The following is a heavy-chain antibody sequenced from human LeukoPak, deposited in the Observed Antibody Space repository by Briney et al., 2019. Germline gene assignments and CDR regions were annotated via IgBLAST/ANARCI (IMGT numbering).Heavy chain of an antibody. CDR3: AKEIITMIVVVLYFQY. CDR2: ISSSSSYI. D-gene: IGHD3-22*01. Sequence: GGSLRPSCAASGFTFSSYSMNWVRQAPGKGLEWVSSISSSSSYIYYADSVKGRFTISRDNAKNSLYLQMNSLRAEDTAVYYCAKEIITMIVVVLYFQYWGQGTLVTVSS. V-gene: IGHV3-21*01. J-gene: IGHJ1*01. CDR1: GFTFSSYS.